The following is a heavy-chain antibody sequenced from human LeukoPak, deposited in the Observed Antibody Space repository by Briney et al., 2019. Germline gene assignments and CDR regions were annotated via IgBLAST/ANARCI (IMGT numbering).Heavy chain of an antibody. V-gene: IGHV4-59*06. Sequence: SETLSLTCTVSGGSINSYNWNWIRQPPGKGLEWIGYIYYSGSTYYNPSLKSRVTISVDTSKNQFSLKLSSVTAADTAVYYCARSIVVVAATPISWFDPWGQGTLVTVSS. CDR3: ARSIVVVAATPISWFDP. CDR2: IYYSGST. CDR1: GGSINSYN. J-gene: IGHJ5*02. D-gene: IGHD2-15*01.